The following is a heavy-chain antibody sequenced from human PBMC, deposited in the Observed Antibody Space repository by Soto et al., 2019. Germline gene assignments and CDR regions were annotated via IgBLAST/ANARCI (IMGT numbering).Heavy chain of an antibody. Sequence: QVQLVESGGGVDQPGRSLRLSCAASGFTFSTYGMHWVRQAPGKGLEWVAVISYDGSNKDYADSVKGRFTISRDNSENTRYLEMNSLKAEDTALYYCLSTMIGVANWGQGTLVTVSS. D-gene: IGHD3-22*01. CDR1: GFTFSTYG. J-gene: IGHJ4*02. CDR3: LSTMIGVAN. CDR2: ISYDGSNK. V-gene: IGHV3-30*03.